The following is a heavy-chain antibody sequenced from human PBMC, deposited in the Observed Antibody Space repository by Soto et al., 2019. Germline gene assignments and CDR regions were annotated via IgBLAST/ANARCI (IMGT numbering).Heavy chain of an antibody. CDR3: ARTIIAGDTAMGTGLLAYYYYGMDV. CDR2: INPSGGST. V-gene: IGHV1-46*01. J-gene: IGHJ6*02. Sequence: ASVKVSCKASGYTFTSYYMHWVRQAPGQGLEWMGIINPSGGSTSYAQKFQGRVTMTRDTSTSTVYMELSSLRSEDTTVYYCARTIIAGDTAMGTGLLAYYYYGMDVWGQGTTVTVSS. D-gene: IGHD5-18*01. CDR1: GYTFTSYY.